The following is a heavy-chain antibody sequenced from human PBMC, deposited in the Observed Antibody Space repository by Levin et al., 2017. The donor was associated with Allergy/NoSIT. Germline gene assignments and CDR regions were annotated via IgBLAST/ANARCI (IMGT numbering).Heavy chain of an antibody. Sequence: GESLKISCKASGYTFTSYYMHWVRQAPGQGLEWMGIINPSGGSTSYAQKFQGRVTMTRDTSTSTVYMELSSLRSEDTAVYYCARPGEDYELSYFQHWGQGTLVTVSS. CDR3: ARPGEDYELSYFQH. CDR1: GYTFTSYY. J-gene: IGHJ1*01. CDR2: INPSGGST. D-gene: IGHD4-17*01. V-gene: IGHV1-46*01.